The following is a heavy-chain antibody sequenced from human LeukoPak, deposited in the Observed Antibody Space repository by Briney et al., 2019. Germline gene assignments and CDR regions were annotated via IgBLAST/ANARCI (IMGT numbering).Heavy chain of an antibody. CDR2: IHSRGSPI. Sequence: GGSLRLSCAASGFTFSSYEMNWVRQAPGKGLEWVSYIHSRGSPIYYADSVKGRFTISRDNSKNTLYLQMNSLRAEDTAVYYCARRRSTSCFDYWGQGTLVTVSS. D-gene: IGHD2-2*01. J-gene: IGHJ4*02. V-gene: IGHV3-48*03. CDR1: GFTFSSYE. CDR3: ARRRSTSCFDY.